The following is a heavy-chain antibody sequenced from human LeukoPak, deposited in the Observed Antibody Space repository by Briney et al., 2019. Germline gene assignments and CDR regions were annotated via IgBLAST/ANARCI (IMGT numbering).Heavy chain of an antibody. J-gene: IGHJ4*02. CDR2: NSAYNGNT. V-gene: IGHV1-18*01. Sequence: ASVKVSCKASGYTFTSYGMSWVRQAPGQGLEWMGWNSAYNGNTNYAQKFQGRVTMTTDTSTSTAYMELRSLRSDDTAVYYCARARGYYDSSGYYQTSHFDYWGQGTLVTVSS. CDR3: ARARGYYDSSGYYQTSHFDY. CDR1: GYTFTSYG. D-gene: IGHD3-22*01.